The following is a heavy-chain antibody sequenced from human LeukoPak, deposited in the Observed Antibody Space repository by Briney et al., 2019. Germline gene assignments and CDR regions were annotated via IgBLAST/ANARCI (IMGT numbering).Heavy chain of an antibody. D-gene: IGHD2-21*02. CDR3: AKEARGGDCHRDYFDY. CDR2: ISYDGRSK. V-gene: IGHV3-30*18. CDR1: GFTFSNYG. J-gene: IGHJ4*02. Sequence: PGGSLRLSCAASGFTFSNYGIHWVRQAPGKGLEWVAVISYDGRSKYYADSVKGRFTISRDNSKNTLYLQMNSLRAEDTAVYYCAKEARGGDCHRDYFDYWGQETLVTVSS.